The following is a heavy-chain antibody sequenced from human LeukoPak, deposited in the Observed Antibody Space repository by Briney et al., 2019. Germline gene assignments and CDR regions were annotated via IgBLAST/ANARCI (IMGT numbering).Heavy chain of an antibody. D-gene: IGHD3-3*02. Sequence: GGSLRLSCAASGFTFNDYAMYWVRQAPGKGLEWVTLISYDGYDKSYADSVRGRFTISRDNSRNTLYLQMDSLRSEDTAVYYCAREASRVLVSGYYYYYVDVWGKGTTVTVSS. CDR2: ISYDGYDK. V-gene: IGHV3-30-3*01. J-gene: IGHJ6*03. CDR3: AREASRVLVSGYYYYYVDV. CDR1: GFTFNDYA.